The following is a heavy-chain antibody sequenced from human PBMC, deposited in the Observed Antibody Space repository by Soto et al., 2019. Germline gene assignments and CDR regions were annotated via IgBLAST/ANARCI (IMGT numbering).Heavy chain of an antibody. Sequence: ASVKVSCKASGYTFTNYGISWVRQAPGQGLEWMGWISAYNGNINYAQRLQGRVTMTTDTSTSTAYMELRSLRSDDTAVYYCARVSSWSDWFDPWGQGTLVTVSS. CDR3: ARVSSWSDWFDP. D-gene: IGHD6-13*01. J-gene: IGHJ5*02. CDR1: GYTFTNYG. CDR2: ISAYNGNI. V-gene: IGHV1-18*01.